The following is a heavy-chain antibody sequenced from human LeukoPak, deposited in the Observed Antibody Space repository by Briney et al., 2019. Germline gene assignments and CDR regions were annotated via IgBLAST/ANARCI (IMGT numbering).Heavy chain of an antibody. D-gene: IGHD2-2*01. CDR2: IYYSGST. Sequence: SETLSLTCTVSGGSISSSSYYWGWIRQPPGKGLEWIGSIYYSGSTYYNPSLKSRVTISVDTSKNQFSLKLSSVTAADTAVYYCARGLNSYQLLSFWFDPWGQGTLVTVSS. CDR1: GGSISSSSYY. J-gene: IGHJ5*02. CDR3: ARGLNSYQLLSFWFDP. V-gene: IGHV4-39*07.